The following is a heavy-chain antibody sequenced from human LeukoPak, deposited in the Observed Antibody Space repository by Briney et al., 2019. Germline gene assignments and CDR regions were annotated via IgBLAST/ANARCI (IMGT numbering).Heavy chain of an antibody. Sequence: ASLKVSSKASGDTFTSYGISWVRQAPGQGLEWMGWISAYNGNTNYAQKLQGRVTMTTDTSTSTAYMELRSLRSDDTAVYYCARDKLGYYDSSLPFDYWGQGTLVTVSS. CDR2: ISAYNGNT. D-gene: IGHD3-22*01. J-gene: IGHJ4*02. V-gene: IGHV1-18*01. CDR1: GDTFTSYG. CDR3: ARDKLGYYDSSLPFDY.